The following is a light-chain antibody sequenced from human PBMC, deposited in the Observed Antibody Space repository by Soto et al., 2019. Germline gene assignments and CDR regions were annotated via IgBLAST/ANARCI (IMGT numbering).Light chain of an antibody. J-gene: IGKJ5*01. CDR1: QSVSNY. Sequence: EIVLRQSPATLSFSPGERATLSSRASQSVSNYLAWYQQKPGQAPRLLIYDASNRATDIPARFSGSGSGTDFTLTISSLEPEDFAVFYCQQRSNWPPFTFGQGTRLEIK. CDR3: QQRSNWPPFT. CDR2: DAS. V-gene: IGKV3-11*01.